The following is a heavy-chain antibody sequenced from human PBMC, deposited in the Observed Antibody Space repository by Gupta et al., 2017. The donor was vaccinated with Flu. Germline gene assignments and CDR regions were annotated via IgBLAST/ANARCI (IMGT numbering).Heavy chain of an antibody. D-gene: IGHD2-2*01. Sequence: QVQLVQSGAEVKKPGASVKVSCKASGYTFTSYYMHWVRQAPGQGLEWMGIINPSGGSTSYAQKFQGRVTMTRDTSTSTVYMELSSLRSEDTAVYYCARESGPAAIQGHWFDPWGQGTLVTVSS. CDR1: GYTFTSYY. CDR3: ARESGPAAIQGHWFDP. V-gene: IGHV1-46*01. J-gene: IGHJ5*02. CDR2: INPSGGST.